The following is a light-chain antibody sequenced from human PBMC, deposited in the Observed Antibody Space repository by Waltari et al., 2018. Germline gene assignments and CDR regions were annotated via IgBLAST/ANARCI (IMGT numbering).Light chain of an antibody. Sequence: DIVLTQSPGTLSLSPGERATLSCRASQSIGSNYLAWYQQKPGQAPRFLIYDAATRVTGIPDGFSGSGSGTDFTLTISRLEPEDFAVYYCQQYGSSPTFGQGTKVEIK. V-gene: IGKV3-20*01. CDR3: QQYGSSPT. CDR1: QSIGSNY. CDR2: DAA. J-gene: IGKJ1*01.